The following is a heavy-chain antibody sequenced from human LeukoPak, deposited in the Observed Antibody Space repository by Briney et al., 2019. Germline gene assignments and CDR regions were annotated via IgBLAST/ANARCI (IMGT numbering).Heavy chain of an antibody. Sequence: SETLSLTCTVSGGSISSYYWSWIRQPPGKGLEWIGYIYYSGSTNYNPSLKSRVTISVDTSKNQFSLKLSSVTAADTAVYYCARQPNILGELEYYYYGMDVWGQGTRSPSP. CDR3: ARQPNILGELEYYYYGMDV. CDR2: IYYSGST. V-gene: IGHV4-59*08. D-gene: IGHD3-9*01. CDR1: GGSISSYY. J-gene: IGHJ6*02.